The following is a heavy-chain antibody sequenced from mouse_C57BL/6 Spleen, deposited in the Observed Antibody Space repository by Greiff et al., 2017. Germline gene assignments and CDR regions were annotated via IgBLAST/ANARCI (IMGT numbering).Heavy chain of an antibody. CDR1: GYTFTSYW. J-gene: IGHJ3*01. CDR2: IDPSDSYT. D-gene: IGHD2-5*01. V-gene: IGHV1-69*01. Sequence: QVQLQQSGAELVMPGASVKLSCKASGYTFTSYWMHWVKQRPGQGLEWIGEIDPSDSYTNYNQKFKGKSTLTADKSSSTAYMQLSSLTSEDSAVYYCGRGSNYAWFAYWGQGTLVTV. CDR3: GRGSNYAWFAY.